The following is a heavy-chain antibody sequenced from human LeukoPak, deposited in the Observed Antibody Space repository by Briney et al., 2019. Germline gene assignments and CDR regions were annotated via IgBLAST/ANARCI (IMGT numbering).Heavy chain of an antibody. D-gene: IGHD2-21*01. Sequence: TPSETLSLTCAVSGASIISPYWLTWVRQPPGKGLEWVGEIYHDGNTNYNPSLKSRLSVSLDKSRNQFSLKLSFVTAADTAVYYCVRTPRDRGQGILVTVSS. J-gene: IGHJ4*02. CDR3: VRTPRD. CDR2: IYHDGNT. CDR1: GASIISPYW. V-gene: IGHV4-4*02.